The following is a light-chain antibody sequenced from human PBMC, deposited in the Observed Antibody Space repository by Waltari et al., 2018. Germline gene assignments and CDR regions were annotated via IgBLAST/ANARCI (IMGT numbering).Light chain of an antibody. J-gene: IGLJ2*01. CDR2: GNG. V-gene: IGLV1-40*01. CDR3: QSYDSSLSGVV. CDR1: SSNIGAGYD. Sequence: QSVLTQPPSVSGAPGQRVTISCPGSSSNIGAGYDVHWYQQLPGIAPKLLIFGNGDRPAGVPYRLSGSKSGTSASLAIIGLQAEDEADYYCQSYDSSLSGVVFGGGTKLTVL.